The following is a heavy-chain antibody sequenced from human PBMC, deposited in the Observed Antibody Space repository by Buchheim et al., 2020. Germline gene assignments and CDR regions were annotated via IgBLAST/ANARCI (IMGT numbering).Heavy chain of an antibody. J-gene: IGHJ4*02. CDR2: IYPGDSST. CDR1: GYSFTNYW. V-gene: IGHV5-51*01. Sequence: EVQLVQSGAEVKKPGESLEISCKPSGYSFTNYWIAWVRQMPGKGLEWMAMIYPGDSSTKYSPSFQGQVTISADKSISTAYPQWSSLKASDNAIYFCARARGYCSSASCYDFDCWGQGT. D-gene: IGHD2-2*01. CDR3: ARARGYCSSASCYDFDC.